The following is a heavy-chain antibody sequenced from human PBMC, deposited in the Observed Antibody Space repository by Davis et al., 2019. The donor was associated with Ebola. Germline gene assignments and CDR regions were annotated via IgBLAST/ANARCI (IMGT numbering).Heavy chain of an antibody. CDR1: DSSITSGDY. CDR2: IYNTVST. V-gene: IGHV4-38-2*01. CDR3: ARNSSSSVFDS. J-gene: IGHJ5*01. D-gene: IGHD6-6*01. Sequence: PSETLSLTCGVSDSSITSGDYWGWIRQSPGKGLEWLGSIYNTVSTHYNPSLKSRLTISIDTTKNQFSLSLRSVTAADTAVYYCARNSSSSVFDSWGQGTLVIVSS.